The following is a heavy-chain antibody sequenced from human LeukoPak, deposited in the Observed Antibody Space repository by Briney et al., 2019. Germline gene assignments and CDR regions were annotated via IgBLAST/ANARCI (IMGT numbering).Heavy chain of an antibody. CDR3: ARMMGRGYSYGLDY. CDR1: GGSISSSSYY. V-gene: IGHV4-39*07. CDR2: IYYSGST. D-gene: IGHD5-18*01. Sequence: PSETLSLTCTVSGGSISSSSYYWGWIRQPPGKGLEWIGSIYYSGSTYYNPSLKSRVTISVDTSKNQFSLKLSSVTAADTAVYYCARMMGRGYSYGLDYWGQGTLVTVSS. J-gene: IGHJ4*02.